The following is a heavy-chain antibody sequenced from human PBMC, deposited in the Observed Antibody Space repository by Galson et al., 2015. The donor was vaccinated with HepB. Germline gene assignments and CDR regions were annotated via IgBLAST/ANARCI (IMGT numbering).Heavy chain of an antibody. CDR3: ARGPYCSSTSCYSPHYYHYMNV. CDR2: IYPGDSDT. D-gene: IGHD2-2*02. V-gene: IGHV5-51*03. CDR1: GYNFINYW. J-gene: IGHJ6*03. Sequence: SGAEVKKPGESLKISCKGSGYNFINYWIGWVRQMPGKGLEWMGIIYPGDSDTRYSPSFQGQVTISADKSISTAYLQWSSLKASDTAIYYCARGPYCSSTSCYSPHYYHYMNVWGKGTTVTVSS.